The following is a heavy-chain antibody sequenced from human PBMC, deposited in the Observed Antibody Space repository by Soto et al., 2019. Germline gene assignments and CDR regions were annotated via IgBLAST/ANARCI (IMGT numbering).Heavy chain of an antibody. Sequence: VSLRLSCAASGFTLSSYAMSWVRQAPGKGLEWVSAISGSGGSTYYADSVKGRFTISRDNSKNTLYLQMNSLRAEDTAVYYCAKLRCTNGVCYTSWYFDLWGRGTLVTVSS. CDR1: GFTLSSYA. D-gene: IGHD2-8*01. J-gene: IGHJ2*01. CDR3: AKLRCTNGVCYTSWYFDL. V-gene: IGHV3-23*01. CDR2: ISGSGGST.